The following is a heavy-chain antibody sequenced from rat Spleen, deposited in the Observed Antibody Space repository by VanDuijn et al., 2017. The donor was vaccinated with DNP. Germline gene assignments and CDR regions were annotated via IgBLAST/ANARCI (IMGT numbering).Heavy chain of an antibody. CDR2: IPSSAYGT. CDR1: AFTFNNFW. D-gene: IGHD4-3*01. CDR3: ARWYNSGYYFDY. Sequence: EVQLVESGGDLVQPGRSLKLSCVASAFTFNNFWMTWFRQVPGKGLEWVASIPSSAYGTYYPDSVKGRFTISRDNTRNTLYLQMNSLRSEDTATYYCARWYNSGYYFDYWGQGVMVTVSS. J-gene: IGHJ2*01. V-gene: IGHV5-31*01.